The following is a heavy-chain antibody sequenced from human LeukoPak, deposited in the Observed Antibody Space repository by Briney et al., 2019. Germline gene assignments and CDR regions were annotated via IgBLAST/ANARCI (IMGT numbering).Heavy chain of an antibody. J-gene: IGHJ6*03. CDR2: IYYSGST. V-gene: IGHV4-59*08. Sequence: SETLSLTCTVSGGSLSSYYWSWIRQPPGKGLEWIGYIYYSGSTNYNPSLKSRVTISVDTSKNQFSLKLSSVTAADTAVYYCARLENYYYYYYMDVWGKGTTVTVSS. CDR3: ARLENYYYYYYMDV. CDR1: GGSLSSYY.